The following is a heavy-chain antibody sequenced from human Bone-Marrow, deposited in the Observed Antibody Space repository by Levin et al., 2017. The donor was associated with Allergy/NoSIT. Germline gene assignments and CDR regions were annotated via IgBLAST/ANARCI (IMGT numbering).Heavy chain of an antibody. V-gene: IGHV3-11*01. D-gene: IGHD2-8*02. CDR3: ARDTDCTARCHDYGMDV. CDR2: ISTTGTTT. J-gene: IGHJ6*02. CDR1: GFTFSDYY. Sequence: KSGGSLRLSCAASGFTFSDYYMTWIRQTPGKGLEWVSYISTTGTTTEYADSVKGRFTISRDNTNNSLFLEMNSLRVEDTAVYYCARDTDCTARCHDYGMDVWGQGTTVTVSS.